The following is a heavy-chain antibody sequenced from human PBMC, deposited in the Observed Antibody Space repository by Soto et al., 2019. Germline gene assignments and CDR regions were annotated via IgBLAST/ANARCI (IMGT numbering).Heavy chain of an antibody. CDR3: ARGRDTSQAGGWFAS. J-gene: IGHJ5*01. Sequence: QVQLVQSGAEVKKPGASVRVSCKASGYTFTTHYVHWVRQAPGQGLEWMTIINPNDGRTTYAQNFQGRVSRTRDTSTNTVYLELSSLRSEDTAVYYCARGRDTSQAGGWFASWGQGTLVTVSS. CDR1: GYTFTTHY. D-gene: IGHD3-16*01. CDR2: INPNDGRT. V-gene: IGHV1-46*01.